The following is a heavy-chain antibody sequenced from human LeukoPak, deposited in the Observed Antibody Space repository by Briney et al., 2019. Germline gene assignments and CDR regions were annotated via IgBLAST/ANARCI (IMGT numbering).Heavy chain of an antibody. D-gene: IGHD5-12*01. J-gene: IGHJ5*02. V-gene: IGHV4-39*07. CDR3: ASSVSAYAGRGWFDP. CDR1: GCSIRSLGYS. Sequence: PSETLSLTCSVSGCSIRSLGYSWGWIRQPPGKGLEWIASMYYTGTTYYNPSLKSRVTMSVDTSKNQFSLSLTSVTAADTAVFYCASSVSAYAGRGWFDPWGQGTLVTVSS. CDR2: MYYTGTT.